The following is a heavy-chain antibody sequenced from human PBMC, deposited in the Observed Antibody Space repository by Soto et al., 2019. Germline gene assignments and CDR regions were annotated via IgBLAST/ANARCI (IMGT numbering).Heavy chain of an antibody. Sequence: GASVKGDWKGAGYTFTSYYMHWGRQAPGQGLEWMGIINPSGGSTSYAQKFQGRVTMTRDTSTSTVYMELSSLRSEDTAVYYCAREANYLTMWSYPTHSFDYWGQGTLVTVSS. CDR3: AREANYLTMWSYPTHSFDY. J-gene: IGHJ4*02. V-gene: IGHV1-46*01. CDR2: INPSGGST. D-gene: IGHD1-26*01. CDR1: GYTFTSYY.